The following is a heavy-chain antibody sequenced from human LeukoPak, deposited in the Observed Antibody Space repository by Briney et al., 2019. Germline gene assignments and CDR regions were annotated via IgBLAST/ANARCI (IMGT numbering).Heavy chain of an antibody. CDR3: ARDSDTAMVRPFDY. Sequence: GGSLRLSCAASGFTVSSNYMSWVRQAPGKGLEWVSLIYSGGSTYYADSVKGRFTISRDNSKNTLYLQMNSLRAEDTAVYYCARDSDTAMVRPFDYWGQGTLVTVSS. CDR2: IYSGGST. CDR1: GFTVSSNY. J-gene: IGHJ4*02. D-gene: IGHD5-18*01. V-gene: IGHV3-66*01.